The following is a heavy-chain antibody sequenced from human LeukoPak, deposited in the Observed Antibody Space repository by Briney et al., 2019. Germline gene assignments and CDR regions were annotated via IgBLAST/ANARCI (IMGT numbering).Heavy chain of an antibody. CDR2: ISSNGNT. CDR1: GGSISRSSYF. D-gene: IGHD3-9*01. CDR3: ARIDSKAGGDY. J-gene: IGHJ4*02. Sequence: SETLSLTCTVSGGSISRSSYFWGCIRQPPGKGLEWIGSISSNGNTYYNPALKSRVTISVDTSKNQFSLKVTSVTAADTAVYYCARIDSKAGGDYWGQGTLVTVSS. V-gene: IGHV4-39*07.